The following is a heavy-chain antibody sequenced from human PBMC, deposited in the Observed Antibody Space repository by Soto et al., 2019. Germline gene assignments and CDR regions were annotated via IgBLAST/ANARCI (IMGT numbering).Heavy chain of an antibody. Sequence: ASVKVSCKASGYTFTSYGISWVRQAPGQGLEWMGWISAYNGNTNYAQKLQGRVTMTTDTSTSTAYMELRSLRSDDTAVYYCASDLDFVVVRADYNSFHSSGKAILVTVFS. CDR1: GYTFTSYG. CDR2: ISAYNGNT. CDR3: ASDLDFVVVRADYNSFHS. V-gene: IGHV1-18*01. D-gene: IGHD2-15*01. J-gene: IGHJ5*01.